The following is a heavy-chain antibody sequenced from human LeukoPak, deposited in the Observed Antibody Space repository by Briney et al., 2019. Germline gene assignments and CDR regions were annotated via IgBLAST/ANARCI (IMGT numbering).Heavy chain of an antibody. J-gene: IGHJ6*03. CDR1: GGSISSYY. Sequence: PSETLSLTCTVSGGSISSYYWSWIRQPPGKGLEWIGHIYYSGSTNYNPSLKSRVTISVDTSKNQFSLKLSSVTAADTAVYYCARVEGCSSTSCYTGYYYYMDVWGKGTTVTVSS. V-gene: IGHV4-59*01. CDR2: IYYSGST. D-gene: IGHD2-2*02. CDR3: ARVEGCSSTSCYTGYYYYMDV.